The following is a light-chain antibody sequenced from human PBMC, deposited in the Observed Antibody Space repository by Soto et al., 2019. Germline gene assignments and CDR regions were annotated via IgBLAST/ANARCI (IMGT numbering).Light chain of an antibody. Sequence: DIQMTQSPSSLSASVGDRVTITCRASQGISNYLAWYQQKPGKVPKLLIYSASTLQSGFPSRFSGSGSGTDFTLTISRLEHEDVATDYGQHYNNAPYTCGQGTKLEIK. CDR2: SAS. CDR1: QGISNY. CDR3: QHYNNAPYT. V-gene: IGKV1-27*01. J-gene: IGKJ2*01.